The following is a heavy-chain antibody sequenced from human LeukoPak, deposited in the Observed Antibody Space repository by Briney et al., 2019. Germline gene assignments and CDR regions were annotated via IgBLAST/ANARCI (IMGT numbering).Heavy chain of an antibody. D-gene: IGHD1-26*01. CDR3: AREPSGSYPDAFDI. CDR1: GCSFSNYA. CDR2: IIPILGIA. Sequence: SVTVSCKASGCSFSNYAISWVRQAPGQGLEWMGRIIPILGIANYAQKFQGRVTITADKSTSTAYMELSSLRSEDTAVYYCAREPSGSYPDAFDIWGQGTMVTVSS. V-gene: IGHV1-69*04. J-gene: IGHJ3*02.